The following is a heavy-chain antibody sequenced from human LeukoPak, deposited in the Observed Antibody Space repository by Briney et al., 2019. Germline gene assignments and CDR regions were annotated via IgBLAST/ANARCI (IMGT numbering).Heavy chain of an antibody. CDR3: ARQAMVRGVSFFNY. CDR1: GFTFSSYS. Sequence: PGGSLSLSCAVSGFTFSSYSMNWVRQAPGKGLEWVSSISSSSSYIYYADSVKGRFTISRDNAKNSLYLQMNSLRAEDTAVYYCARQAMVRGVSFFNYWGQGTLVTVSP. CDR2: ISSSSSYI. J-gene: IGHJ4*02. V-gene: IGHV3-21*01. D-gene: IGHD3-10*01.